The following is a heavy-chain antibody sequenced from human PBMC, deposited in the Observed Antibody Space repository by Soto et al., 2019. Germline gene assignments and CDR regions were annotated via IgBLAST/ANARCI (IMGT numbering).Heavy chain of an antibody. Sequence: QVQLVQSGAAVKKPGSSVKVSCKASGRNFSSYAISWVRQAPGQGLEWMGGIIPIFGPPNYAPRFQDRVTITADESTSKAYMEVSSLTSEDTDVYYCSKDRRGIDGCNFGTRYYYGIDVWGHGATVTVSS. CDR3: SKDRRGIDGCNFGTRYYYGIDV. CDR1: GRNFSSYA. CDR2: IIPIFGPP. J-gene: IGHJ6*02. V-gene: IGHV1-69*01. D-gene: IGHD6-13*01.